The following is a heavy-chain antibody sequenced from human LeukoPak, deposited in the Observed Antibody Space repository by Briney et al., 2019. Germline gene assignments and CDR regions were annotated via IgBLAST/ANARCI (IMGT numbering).Heavy chain of an antibody. D-gene: IGHD3-16*02. Sequence: KPSETLSLTCAVYGGSLSGYYWSWIRQPPGKGLEWIGEINHSGSTNYNPSLKSRVTISVDTSKNQFSLKLSSVTAADTAVYYCARVKHYIWGSYRYVWFDPWGQGTLVTVSS. V-gene: IGHV4-34*01. CDR2: INHSGST. CDR3: ARVKHYIWGSYRYVWFDP. CDR1: GGSLSGYY. J-gene: IGHJ5*02.